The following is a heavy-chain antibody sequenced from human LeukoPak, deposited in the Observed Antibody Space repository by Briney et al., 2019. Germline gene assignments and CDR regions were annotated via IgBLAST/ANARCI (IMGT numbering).Heavy chain of an antibody. J-gene: IGHJ4*02. V-gene: IGHV1-46*01. CDR2: INPGTGGT. CDR1: GYTSTSYF. Sequence: ASVKVSCKASGYTSTSYFIHWVRQAPGQGLEWMGIINPGTGGTTYAQNFQGRVTMTSDTSTSTAYMELTSLRSDDTAVYYCARHPAYCSGDCWGQGTLVTVSS. CDR3: ARHPAYCSGDC. D-gene: IGHD2-15*01.